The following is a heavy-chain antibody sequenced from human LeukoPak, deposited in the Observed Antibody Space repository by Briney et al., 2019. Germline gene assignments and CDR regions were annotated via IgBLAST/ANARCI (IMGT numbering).Heavy chain of an antibody. Sequence: SETLSLTCTVSGGSISSYYWSWIRQPPGKGLEWIGYIYSSGSTNYNPSLKSRVTISKDTPKNQFSLKLSSVTAADTAVYYCARGHISGWYVFDYWGQGTLVTVSS. CDR3: ARGHISGWYVFDY. CDR1: GGSISSYY. V-gene: IGHV4-59*01. J-gene: IGHJ4*02. D-gene: IGHD6-19*01. CDR2: IYSSGST.